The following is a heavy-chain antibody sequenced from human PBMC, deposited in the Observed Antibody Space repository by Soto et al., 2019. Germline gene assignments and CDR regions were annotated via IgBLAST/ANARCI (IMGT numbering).Heavy chain of an antibody. CDR3: ARAFCTTPSCYGRYFDY. CDR1: GYSISDGYY. CDR2: IYHSGNT. Sequence: LSLTCTVSGYSISDGYYWGWIRQPPGKGLEWIGSIYHSGNTYYNPSLKSRVTISVDASQNQFSLKLSSVTAADTALFYCARAFCTTPSCYGRYFDYWGQGALVTVSS. D-gene: IGHD2-2*01. V-gene: IGHV4-38-2*02. J-gene: IGHJ4*02.